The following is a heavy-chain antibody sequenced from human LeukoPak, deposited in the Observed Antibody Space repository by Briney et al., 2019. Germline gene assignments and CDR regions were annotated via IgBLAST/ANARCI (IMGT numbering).Heavy chain of an antibody. D-gene: IGHD1-26*01. CDR3: ARASSGSCSETDY. CDR2: ISGSGSTI. CDR1: RLTFSDYY. V-gene: IGHV3-11*04. Sequence: GGSLRLSCAASRLTFSDYYMSWIRQTPGKGLEWVSYISGSGSTIYYADSVKGRFTISRDNAKNSLYLQMNSLRVEDTAVYYCARASSGSCSETDYWGQGTLVTVSS. J-gene: IGHJ4*02.